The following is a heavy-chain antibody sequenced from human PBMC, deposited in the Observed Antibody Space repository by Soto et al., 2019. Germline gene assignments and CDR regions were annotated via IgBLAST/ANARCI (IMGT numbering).Heavy chain of an antibody. CDR3: ARVSGSSWPSGYFDY. CDR1: GGSISSYY. Sequence: PSETLSLTCTVSGGSISSYYWSWIRQPPGKGLEWIGYIYYSGSTNYNPSLKSRVTISVDTSKNQFSLKLSSVTAADTAVYYCARVSGSSWPSGYFDYWGQGTLVTVSS. V-gene: IGHV4-59*01. D-gene: IGHD6-13*01. CDR2: IYYSGST. J-gene: IGHJ4*01.